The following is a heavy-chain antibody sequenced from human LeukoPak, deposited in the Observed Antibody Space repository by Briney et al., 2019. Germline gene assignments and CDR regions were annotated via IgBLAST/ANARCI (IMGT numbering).Heavy chain of an antibody. V-gene: IGHV3-21*01. Sequence: GGSLRLSCAASGFTFSSYSMSWVRQAPGKGLEWVSSISTSSSYIYYADSVKGRFTISRDNAKNSLYLQMNSLRAEDTAVYYCARDRGGTVMVYTRGEDYYYMDVWGKGTTVTVSS. CDR2: ISTSSSYI. J-gene: IGHJ6*03. D-gene: IGHD2-8*01. CDR1: GFTFSSYS. CDR3: ARDRGGTVMVYTRGEDYYYMDV.